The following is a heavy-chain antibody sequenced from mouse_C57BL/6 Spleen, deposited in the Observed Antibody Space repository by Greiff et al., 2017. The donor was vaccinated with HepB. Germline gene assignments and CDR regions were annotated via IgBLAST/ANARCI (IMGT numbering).Heavy chain of an antibody. CDR2: ISYDGSN. D-gene: IGHD1-1*01. J-gene: IGHJ2*01. CDR3: ARDPITTVVAKGLDY. Sequence: DVKLQESGPGLVKPSQSLSLTCSVTGYSITSGYYWNWIRQFPGNKLEWMGYISYDGSNNYNPSLKNRISITRDTSKNQFFLKLNSVTTEDTATYYCARDPITTVVAKGLDYWGQGTTLTVSS. CDR1: GYSITSGYY. V-gene: IGHV3-6*01.